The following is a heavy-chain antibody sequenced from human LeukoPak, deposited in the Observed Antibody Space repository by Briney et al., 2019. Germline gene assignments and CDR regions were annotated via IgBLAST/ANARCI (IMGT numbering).Heavy chain of an antibody. CDR2: INPNSGGT. Sequence: ASVKVSCKASGYTFTGYYMHWVRQAPGQGLEWMGWINPNSGGTNYAQKFQGRVTMTRDTSISTAYMELSRLRSDDTAVYYCARSGDVDTAMVRLFYYYGMDVWGQGTTVTVSS. CDR3: ARSGDVDTAMVRLFYYYGMDV. D-gene: IGHD5-18*01. V-gene: IGHV1-2*02. J-gene: IGHJ6*02. CDR1: GYTFTGYY.